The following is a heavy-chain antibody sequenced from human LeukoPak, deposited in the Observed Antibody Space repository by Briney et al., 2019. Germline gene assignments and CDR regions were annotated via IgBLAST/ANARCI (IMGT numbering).Heavy chain of an antibody. D-gene: IGHD3-16*02. CDR1: GFTFSSYG. CDR2: IWYDGSNK. J-gene: IGHJ4*02. Sequence: GRSLRLSCAASGFTFSSYGMHWVRQAPGKGLEWVAVIWYDGSNKYYADSVKGRFTISRDNSKNTLYLQMNSLRAEDTAVYYCAKDLRYYDYVWGSYRLFDYWGQGTLVTVSS. V-gene: IGHV3-33*06. CDR3: AKDLRYYDYVWGSYRLFDY.